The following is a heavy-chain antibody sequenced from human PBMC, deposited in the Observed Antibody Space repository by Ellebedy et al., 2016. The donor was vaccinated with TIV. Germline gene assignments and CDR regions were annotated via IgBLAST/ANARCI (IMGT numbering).Heavy chain of an antibody. CDR1: GYDFTNYW. CDR3: AREEKTGNRWFTY. V-gene: IGHV5-51*01. J-gene: IGHJ4*02. CDR2: IYPSNPDT. D-gene: IGHD3-10*01. Sequence: GESLKISCNGSGYDFTNYWIGWVRQMPGKGLEWMAIIYPSNPDTRYSPSFVGQVTISADKSIRTAYLQWHILVASDTAMYYWAREEKTGNRWFTYWGRGTLVTVSS.